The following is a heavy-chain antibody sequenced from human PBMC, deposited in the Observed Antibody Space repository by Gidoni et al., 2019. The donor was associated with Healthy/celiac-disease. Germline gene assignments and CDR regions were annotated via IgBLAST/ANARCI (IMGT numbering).Heavy chain of an antibody. CDR1: GFTLSDYY. CDR3: AREATGDYLNWFDP. D-gene: IGHD4-17*01. V-gene: IGHV3-11*06. Sequence: QVQLVESGGGLVKPGGSLRLSCAASGFTLSDYYMRWIRQAPGKGLEWVSYISSSSSYTNYADSVKGRFTISRDNAKNSLYLQMNSLRAEDTAVYYCAREATGDYLNWFDPWGQGTLVTVSS. J-gene: IGHJ5*02. CDR2: ISSSSSYT.